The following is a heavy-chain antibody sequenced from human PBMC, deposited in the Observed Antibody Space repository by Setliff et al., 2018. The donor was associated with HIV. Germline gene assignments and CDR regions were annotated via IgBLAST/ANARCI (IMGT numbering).Heavy chain of an antibody. CDR3: ARDLVWPYSSRWYDAFDI. CDR1: GFTFSSYW. Sequence: PGGSLRLSCAASGFTFSSYWMSWVRQAPGKGLEWVANIKLDGSEKYYVDSVKGRFTISRDNAKNSLYLQMNSLRAEDTAVYYCARDLVWPYSSRWYDAFDIWGQGTMVTVSS. D-gene: IGHD6-13*01. J-gene: IGHJ3*02. CDR2: IKLDGSEK. V-gene: IGHV3-7*03.